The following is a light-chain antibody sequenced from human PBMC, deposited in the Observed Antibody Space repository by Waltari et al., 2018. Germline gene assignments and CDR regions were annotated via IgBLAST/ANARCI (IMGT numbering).Light chain of an antibody. J-gene: IGLJ1*01. V-gene: IGLV3-21*04. CDR1: NIESKS. Sequence: SYVLTQPPSVSVAPGKTASITCGGNNIESKSVHWYQQKPGQAPILVISYDSDRPSGIAERFSGSNSGNTATLTISRVEAGDEADYYCQVWDANTDPGVFGTGTEVTVL. CDR2: YDS. CDR3: QVWDANTDPGV.